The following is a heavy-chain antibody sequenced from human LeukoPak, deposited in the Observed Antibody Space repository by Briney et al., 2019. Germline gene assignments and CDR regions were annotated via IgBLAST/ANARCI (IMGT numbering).Heavy chain of an antibody. J-gene: IGHJ4*02. V-gene: IGHV1-69*05. D-gene: IGHD1-7*01. CDR1: GGTFSSYA. Sequence: ASVKVSCKASGGTFSSYAISWVRQAPGQGLEWMGGIIPIFGTANYAQKFQGRVTITTDESTSTAYMELSSLRSEDTAVYYCALDITGTTSSDYWGQGTLVTVSS. CDR2: IIPIFGTA. CDR3: ALDITGTTSSDY.